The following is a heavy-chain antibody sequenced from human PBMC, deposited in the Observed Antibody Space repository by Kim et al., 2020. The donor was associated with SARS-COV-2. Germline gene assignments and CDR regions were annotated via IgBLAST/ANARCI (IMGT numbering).Heavy chain of an antibody. J-gene: IGHJ3*02. Sequence: AKYADSVKGRFTISRDNAKNTLYLRMDNLRPEDAAVYYCARYSGSAFDIWGQGTMVSVSS. CDR2: A. V-gene: IGHV3-74*01. D-gene: IGHD1-26*01. CDR3: ARYSGSAFDI.